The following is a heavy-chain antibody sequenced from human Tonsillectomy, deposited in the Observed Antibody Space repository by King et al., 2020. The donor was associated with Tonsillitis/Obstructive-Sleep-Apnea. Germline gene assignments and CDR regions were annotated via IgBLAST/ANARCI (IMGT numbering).Heavy chain of an antibody. CDR1: GFTFSGYS. J-gene: IGHJ6*03. Sequence: VQLVESGGGLVQPGGSLRLSCAASGFTFSGYSMNWVRQAPGKGLEWVSYISSSSSTIYYADSVKGRFTISRDNDKNSLYLQMNSLRDEDTAVYYCARDLNNWNRINNYYMDVWGKGTTVTVSS. CDR3: ARDLNNWNRINNYYMDV. D-gene: IGHD1-20*01. V-gene: IGHV3-48*02. CDR2: ISSSSSTI.